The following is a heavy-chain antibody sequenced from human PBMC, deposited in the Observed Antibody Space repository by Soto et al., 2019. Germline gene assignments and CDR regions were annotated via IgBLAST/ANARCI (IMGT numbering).Heavy chain of an antibody. Sequence: QVQLVQSGAEVKKPGSSVKVSCKASGGTFSSYAISWVRQAPGQGLEWMGGIIPIFGTANYAQKFQGRVTITADESTSTAYMELSSLRSEDTAVYYCARDLGYIPAANYYYYGMDVWGQGTTVTVSS. V-gene: IGHV1-69*01. CDR3: ARDLGYIPAANYYYYGMDV. J-gene: IGHJ6*02. D-gene: IGHD2-2*01. CDR1: GGTFSSYA. CDR2: IIPIFGTA.